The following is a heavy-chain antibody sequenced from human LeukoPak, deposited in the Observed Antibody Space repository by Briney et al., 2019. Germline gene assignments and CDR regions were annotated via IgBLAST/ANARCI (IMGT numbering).Heavy chain of an antibody. D-gene: IGHD6-19*01. V-gene: IGHV3-23*01. CDR3: AKEKVIAVAGTLGFDP. J-gene: IGHJ5*02. CDR1: GFTFSSNA. Sequence: GGSLRLSCAASGFTFSSNAKSWVRQAPGKGLEWVSAISGSGGNTYYADSVKGRFTISRDNSKNTMYLQMNSLRAEDTAVYYCAKEKVIAVAGTLGFDPWGQGTLVTVS. CDR2: ISGSGGNT.